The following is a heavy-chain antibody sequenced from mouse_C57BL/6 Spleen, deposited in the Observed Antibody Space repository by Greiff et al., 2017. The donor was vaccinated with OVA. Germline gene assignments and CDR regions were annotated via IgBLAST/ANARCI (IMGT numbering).Heavy chain of an antibody. CDR3: ARREYDEDYFDY. D-gene: IGHD2-14*01. J-gene: IGHJ2*01. CDR1: GYAFSSYW. V-gene: IGHV1-80*01. CDR2: IYPGDGDT. Sequence: QVHVKQSGAELVKPGASVKISCKASGYAFSSYWMNWVKQRPGKGLEWIGQIYPGDGDTNYNGKFKGKATLTADKSSSTAYMQLSSLTSEDSAVYFCARREYDEDYFDYWGQGTTRTVSS.